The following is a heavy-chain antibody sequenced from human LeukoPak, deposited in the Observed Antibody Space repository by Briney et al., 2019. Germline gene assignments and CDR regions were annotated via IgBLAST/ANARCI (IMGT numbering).Heavy chain of an antibody. D-gene: IGHD5-18*01. CDR3: TKGTIWLPFDY. CDR1: GLTFSNYA. Sequence: GGSLRLSCAASGLTFSNYAMSWARQAPGKGLEWVSAISGSGGSTYYADSVKGRFTISRDNSKNTLYLQMNSLRAEDTAVYYCTKGTIWLPFDYWGQGTLVTVSS. V-gene: IGHV3-23*01. J-gene: IGHJ4*02. CDR2: ISGSGGST.